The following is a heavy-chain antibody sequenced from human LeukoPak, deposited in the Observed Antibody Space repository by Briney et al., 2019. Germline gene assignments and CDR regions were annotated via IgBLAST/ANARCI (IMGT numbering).Heavy chain of an antibody. CDR3: AKAHTYYYDSSGYFSDY. J-gene: IGHJ4*02. Sequence: PGGSLRLSCAASGFTFSSYAMSWVRQAPGKGLEWVSAISGSGGSTYYADSVKGRFTISRDNSKNTLYLQMNSLRAEDTAVYYCAKAHTYYYDSSGYFSDYWSQGTLVTVSS. CDR2: ISGSGGST. D-gene: IGHD3-22*01. V-gene: IGHV3-23*01. CDR1: GFTFSSYA.